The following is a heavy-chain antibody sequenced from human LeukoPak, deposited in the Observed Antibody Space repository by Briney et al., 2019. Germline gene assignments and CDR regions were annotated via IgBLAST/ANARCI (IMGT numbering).Heavy chain of an antibody. D-gene: IGHD3-3*01. CDR1: GFTFSSYA. CDR2: ISSNGGST. V-gene: IGHV3-64*01. CDR3: ARGRDFWSGYSTNWFDP. J-gene: IGHJ5*02. Sequence: SGGSLRLSCAASGFTFSSYAMHWVRQAPGKGLEYVSAISSNGGSTYYANSVEGRFTISRDNSKNTLYLQMGSLRAEDMAVYYCARGRDFWSGYSTNWFDPWGQGTLVTVSS.